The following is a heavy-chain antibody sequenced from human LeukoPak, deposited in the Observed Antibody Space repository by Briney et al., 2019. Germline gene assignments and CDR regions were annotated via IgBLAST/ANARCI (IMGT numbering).Heavy chain of an antibody. CDR1: GFTFSSYE. V-gene: IGHV3-48*01. J-gene: IGHJ6*03. CDR2: ISSSSSTI. Sequence: GGSLRLSCAASGFTFSSYEMNWVRQAPGKGLEWVSYISSSSSTIYYADSVKGRFTISRDNAKNSLYLQMNSLRAEDTAVYYCARPPSSSWSVNYYYYYMDVWGKGTTVTVSS. CDR3: ARPPSSSWSVNYYYYYMDV. D-gene: IGHD6-13*01.